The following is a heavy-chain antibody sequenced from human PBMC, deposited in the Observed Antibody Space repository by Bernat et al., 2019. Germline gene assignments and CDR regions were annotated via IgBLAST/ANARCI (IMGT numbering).Heavy chain of an antibody. CDR1: GYTFTSYG. V-gene: IGHV1-2*04. Sequence: QVQLVQSGAEVKKPGASVKVSCKASGYTFTSYGISWVRQAPGQGLEWMGWINPNSGGTNYAQKFQGWVTMTRDTSISTAYMELSRLRSDDTAVYYCAREGDFGGGSGFDPWGQGTLVTVSS. CDR2: INPNSGGT. CDR3: AREGDFGGGSGFDP. J-gene: IGHJ5*02. D-gene: IGHD3-10*01.